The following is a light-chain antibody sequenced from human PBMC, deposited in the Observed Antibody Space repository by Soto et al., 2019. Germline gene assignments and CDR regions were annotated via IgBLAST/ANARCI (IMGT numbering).Light chain of an antibody. CDR2: GAS. Sequence: ELVLTQSPGTLSLSPGDRATLSCRASQSVSSSDLAWYQQKPGQAPRLLIYGASTRATGIPDRFSGSGSGTDFTLTISRLEPEDFAVYYCQQYGGSPLYTFGQGTKFEIK. CDR3: QQYGGSPLYT. J-gene: IGKJ2*01. CDR1: QSVSSSD. V-gene: IGKV3-20*01.